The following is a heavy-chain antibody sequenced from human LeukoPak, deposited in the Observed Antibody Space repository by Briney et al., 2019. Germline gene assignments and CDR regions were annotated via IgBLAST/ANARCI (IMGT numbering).Heavy chain of an antibody. CDR1: GFTFSSYA. V-gene: IGHV3-30*04. D-gene: IGHD2-15*01. CDR3: AGRSGPDDY. CDR2: ISYDGSNK. Sequence: GGSLRLSCAASGFTFSSYAMHWVRQAPGKGLEWVAVISYDGSNKYYADSVKGRFTISRDNAKNSLYLQMNSLRVEDTAVYYCAGRSGPDDYWGQGTLVTASS. J-gene: IGHJ4*02.